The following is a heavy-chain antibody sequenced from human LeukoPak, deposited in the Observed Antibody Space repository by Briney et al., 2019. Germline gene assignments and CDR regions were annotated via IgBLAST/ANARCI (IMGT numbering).Heavy chain of an antibody. J-gene: IGHJ6*02. CDR2: IYYSGST. CDR3: AGAVAGTIPHYYYYGTDV. D-gene: IGHD6-19*01. CDR1: GGSISSYY. Sequence: SETLSLTCTVSGGSISSYYWSWIRQPPGKGLEWIGYIYYSGSTNYNPSLKSRVTISVDTSKNQFSLKLSSVTAADTAVYYCAGAVAGTIPHYYYYGTDVWGQGTTVTVSS. V-gene: IGHV4-59*08.